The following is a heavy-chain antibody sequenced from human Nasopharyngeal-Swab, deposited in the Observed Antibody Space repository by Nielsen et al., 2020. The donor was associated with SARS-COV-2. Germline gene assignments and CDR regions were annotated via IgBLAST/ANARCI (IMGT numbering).Heavy chain of an antibody. CDR3: VKDLAYDEVS. J-gene: IGHJ5*02. V-gene: IGHV3-23*01. CDR2: INNRGDDT. CDR1: GFIFSNYA. D-gene: IGHD5-12*01. Sequence: GGSLRLSCAASGFIFSNYAMSWVRQAPGKGLEWVSTINNRGDDTHYVDSVRGRFTVSRDNSKNTLYLRMNSLRGEDTAIYYCVKDLAYDEVSWGQGTLVTVSS.